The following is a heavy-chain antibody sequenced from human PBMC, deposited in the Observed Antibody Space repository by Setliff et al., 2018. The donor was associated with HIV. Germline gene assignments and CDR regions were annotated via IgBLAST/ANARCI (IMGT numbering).Heavy chain of an antibody. CDR2: SSTSNENT. D-gene: IGHD6-19*01. J-gene: IGHJ4*02. CDR1: GYTFTNHG. Sequence: ASVKVSCKTSGYTFTNHGINWVRQAPGQGLEWMGWSSTSNENTYYAEKFQGRVTMTTDTATNTAYLDLGSLRSDDTAIYYCARVIQDTSGWYGRLDYWGQGTLVTVSS. V-gene: IGHV1-18*01. CDR3: ARVIQDTSGWYGRLDY.